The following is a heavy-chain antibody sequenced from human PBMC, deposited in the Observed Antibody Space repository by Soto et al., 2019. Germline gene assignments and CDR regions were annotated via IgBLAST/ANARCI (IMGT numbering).Heavy chain of an antibody. CDR1: GYTFTSYD. Sequence: GASVKVSCKASGYTFTSYDINWVRQATGQGLEWMGWMNPNSGNTGYAQKFQGRVTMTRNTSISTAYMELSSLRSEDTAVYYCARVFEFKDPTVSDAFDIWGQGTMVTVSS. CDR2: MNPNSGNT. D-gene: IGHD4-17*01. V-gene: IGHV1-8*01. CDR3: ARVFEFKDPTVSDAFDI. J-gene: IGHJ3*02.